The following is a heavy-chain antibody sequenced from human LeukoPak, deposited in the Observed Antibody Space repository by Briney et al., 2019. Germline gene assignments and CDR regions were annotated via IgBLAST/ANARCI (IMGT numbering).Heavy chain of an antibody. CDR1: GGSISSGGYY. Sequence: SETLSLTCTVSGGSISSGGYYWSWIRQHPGKGLEWIGYIYYSGSAYYNPSLAGRVAISLDTSKNQFSLKLHSVTAADTAVYYCARDSYYDLLTGYYPYYCYGMDVWGQGTTVTVSS. J-gene: IGHJ6*02. D-gene: IGHD3-9*01. CDR3: ARDSYYDLLTGYYPYYCYGMDV. CDR2: IYYSGSA. V-gene: IGHV4-30-4*08.